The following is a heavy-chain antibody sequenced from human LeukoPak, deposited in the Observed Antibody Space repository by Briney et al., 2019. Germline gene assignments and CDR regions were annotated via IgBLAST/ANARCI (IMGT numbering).Heavy chain of an antibody. V-gene: IGHV3-9*01. CDR2: ISWNSGSI. D-gene: IGHD2-2*01. J-gene: IGHJ4*02. Sequence: PGRSLRLSCAASGFTFDDYAMHWVRQAPGKGLEWVSGISWNSGSIGYADSVKGRFTISRDNAKNSLYLQMNSLRAEDTALYYCAKDIVLREVVVPAGSFDYWGQGTLVTVSS. CDR1: GFTFDDYA. CDR3: AKDIVLREVVVPAGSFDY.